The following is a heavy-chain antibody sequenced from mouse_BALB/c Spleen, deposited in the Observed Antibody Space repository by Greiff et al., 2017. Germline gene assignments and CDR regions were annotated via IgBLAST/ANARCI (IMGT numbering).Heavy chain of an antibody. D-gene: IGHD2-10*01. V-gene: IGHV1S137*01. CDR2: ISTYYGDA. Sequence: QVQLKESGAELVRPGVSVKISCKGSGYTFTDYAMHWVKQSHAKSLEWIGVISTYYGDASYNQKFKGKATMTVDKSSSTAYMELARLTSEDSAVYYCARSVAYYGNYYFDYWGQGTTLTVSA. J-gene: IGHJ2*01. CDR3: ARSVAYYGNYYFDY. CDR1: GYTFTDYA.